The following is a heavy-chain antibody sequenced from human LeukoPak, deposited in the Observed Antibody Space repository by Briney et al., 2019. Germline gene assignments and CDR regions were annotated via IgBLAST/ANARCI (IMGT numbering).Heavy chain of an antibody. CDR3: ARDRRKNTMIVPFDY. D-gene: IGHD3-22*01. CDR2: ISAYNGNT. Sequence: ASVKVSCKASGYTFTSHGISWVRQAPGQGLEWMGWISAYNGNTNYAQKLQGRVTMTTDTSTSTAYMELRSLRSDDTAVYYCARDRRKNTMIVPFDYWGQGTLVTVSS. CDR1: GYTFTSHG. J-gene: IGHJ4*02. V-gene: IGHV1-18*01.